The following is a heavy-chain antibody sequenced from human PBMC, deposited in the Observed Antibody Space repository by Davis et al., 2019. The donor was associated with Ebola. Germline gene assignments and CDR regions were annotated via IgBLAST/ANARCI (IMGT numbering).Heavy chain of an antibody. CDR3: ASNVVEWSDAFDI. CDR1: GYTFTSYD. CDR2: MNPNSGNT. J-gene: IGHJ3*02. Sequence: ASVKVSCKASGYTFTSYDINWVRQATGQGLEWMGWMNPNSGNTGYAQKFQGRVTITRNTSISTAYMELSSLRSEDTAVYYCASNVVEWSDAFDIWGQGTMVTVSS. D-gene: IGHD3-3*01. V-gene: IGHV1-8*03.